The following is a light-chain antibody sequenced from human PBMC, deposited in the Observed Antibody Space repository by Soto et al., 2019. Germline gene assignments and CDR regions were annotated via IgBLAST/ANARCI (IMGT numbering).Light chain of an antibody. J-gene: IGLJ7*01. Sequence: QSVLTQPPSVSAAPGQKVTISCSGSSSNIGNNYVSWYQQLPGTAPKLLIYDNNKRPSGIPDRFSGSKSGTSATLATTGLQAGDEAGYYCGTWDSSLSAAVFGGGTQLTVL. V-gene: IGLV1-51*01. CDR3: GTWDSSLSAAV. CDR1: SSNIGNNY. CDR2: DNN.